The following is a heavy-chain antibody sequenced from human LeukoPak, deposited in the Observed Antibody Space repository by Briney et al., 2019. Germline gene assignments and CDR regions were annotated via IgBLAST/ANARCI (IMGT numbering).Heavy chain of an antibody. Sequence: PGGSLRLSCAASGFTFSSYWMHWVRRAPGKGLVWVSRINSDGSSTSYADSVKGRFTISRDNAKNTLYLQMNSLRAEDTAVYYCARDIYYDSSGYRAALLDYWGQGTLVTVSS. CDR2: INSDGSST. J-gene: IGHJ4*02. CDR1: GFTFSSYW. CDR3: ARDIYYDSSGYRAALLDY. V-gene: IGHV3-74*01. D-gene: IGHD3-22*01.